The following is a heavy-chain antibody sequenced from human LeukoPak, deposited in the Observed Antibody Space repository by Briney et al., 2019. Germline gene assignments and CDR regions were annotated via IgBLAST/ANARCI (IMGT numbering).Heavy chain of an antibody. Sequence: ASVKVSYQASGYTFTSYGISWVRQAPGQGLEWMGWISAYNGNTNYAQKLQGRVTMTTDTSTSTAYMELRSLRSDDTAVYYCARRTTVTTYTGSWFDPWGQGTLVTVSS. CDR2: ISAYNGNT. J-gene: IGHJ5*02. V-gene: IGHV1-18*01. CDR1: GYTFTSYG. CDR3: ARRTTVTTYTGSWFDP. D-gene: IGHD4-17*01.